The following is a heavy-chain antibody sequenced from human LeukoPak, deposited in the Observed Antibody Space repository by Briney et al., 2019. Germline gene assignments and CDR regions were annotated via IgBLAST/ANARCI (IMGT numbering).Heavy chain of an antibody. V-gene: IGHV3-23*01. CDR3: AKNRGKGAVSGTGEIDC. CDR1: AFTFSNYA. D-gene: IGHD6-19*01. CDR2: LSATVSDGGA. J-gene: IGHJ4*02. Sequence: GGSLRLSCAASAFTFSNYAMRWVRQAPGKGLEWVSTLSATVSDGGAYYADSVKGRFTISRDNSKNTRHLQMNSRRDEDTPMYYCAKNRGKGAVSGTGEIDCWGQGTLVTVSS.